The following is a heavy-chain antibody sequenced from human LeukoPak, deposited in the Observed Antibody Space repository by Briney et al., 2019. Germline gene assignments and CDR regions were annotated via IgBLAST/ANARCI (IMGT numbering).Heavy chain of an antibody. CDR2: ISYDGSNK. CDR1: GFTFSSYG. V-gene: IGHV3-30*03. CDR3: ARHGGYSYGFELLFDY. D-gene: IGHD5-18*01. J-gene: IGHJ4*02. Sequence: GGSLRLSCAASGFTFSSYGMHWVRQAPGKGLEWVAVISYDGSNKYYADSVKGRFTISRDNSKNTLYLQMNSLRAEDTAVYYCARHGGYSYGFELLFDYWGQGTLVTVSS.